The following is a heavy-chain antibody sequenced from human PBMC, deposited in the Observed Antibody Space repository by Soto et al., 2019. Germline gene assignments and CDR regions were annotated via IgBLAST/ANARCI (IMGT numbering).Heavy chain of an antibody. V-gene: IGHV3-23*01. Sequence: EVQLLESGGGLVQPGGSLRLSCAAPGFTFNTFVMNWFRRPPGKGLEWVSTISYSADKTHYADSVKGRFTISRDNSRDTLFLQMNSLRADDAAVYYCARRARTATTNWGAFDVWGQGTMVTVSS. CDR3: ARRARTATTNWGAFDV. CDR2: ISYSADKT. J-gene: IGHJ3*01. CDR1: GFTFNTFV. D-gene: IGHD1-7*01.